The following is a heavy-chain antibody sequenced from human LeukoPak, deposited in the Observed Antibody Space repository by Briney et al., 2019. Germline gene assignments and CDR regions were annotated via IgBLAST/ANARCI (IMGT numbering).Heavy chain of an antibody. Sequence: ASVKVSCKASGYTFSSYDINWVRQATGQGLEWMGWMNPNSGNRGYAQKFQGRVTITRNTSISTAYMELSSLRSEDTAVYYCARKFLGSRGYYFDYWGQGTLVTVSS. D-gene: IGHD3-10*01. J-gene: IGHJ4*02. V-gene: IGHV1-8*03. CDR3: ARKFLGSRGYYFDY. CDR2: MNPNSGNR. CDR1: GYTFSSYD.